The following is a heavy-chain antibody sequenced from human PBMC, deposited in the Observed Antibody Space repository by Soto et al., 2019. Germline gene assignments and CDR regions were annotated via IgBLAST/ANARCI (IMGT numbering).Heavy chain of an antibody. J-gene: IGHJ4*02. D-gene: IGHD6-13*01. Sequence: QVQLVESGGGVVQPGRSLRLSCEASGFTFSNYGMHWVRQAPGKGLEWVAVIASDGRDKKFADSVKGRFTISRDNSRDNLYLQMNSLRPEDTALYYCVKDRAVRAASYYFDYWGQGTLVTVSS. CDR3: VKDRAVRAASYYFDY. V-gene: IGHV3-30*18. CDR1: GFTFSNYG. CDR2: IASDGRDK.